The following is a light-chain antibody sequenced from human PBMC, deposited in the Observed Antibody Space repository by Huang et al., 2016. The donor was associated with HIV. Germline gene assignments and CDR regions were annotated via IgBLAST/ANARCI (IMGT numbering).Light chain of an antibody. CDR2: GAS. Sequence: ETVLTQSPGTVSLSPGERDTLSCRASQSVISKYVALYQQKPGQAPRLLIYGASYRATGIPDRFSGSGSGTAFTLTISRLGPEDFAVYYCHQYDSSPIFTFGPGTKVDIK. V-gene: IGKV3-20*01. J-gene: IGKJ3*01. CDR1: QSVISKY. CDR3: HQYDSSPIFT.